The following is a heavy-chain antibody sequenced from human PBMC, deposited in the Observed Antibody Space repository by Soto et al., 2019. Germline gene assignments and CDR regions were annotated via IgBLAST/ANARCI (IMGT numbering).Heavy chain of an antibody. CDR2: ISSSSSYI. CDR3: ARGGPIQLWDRGGYYYYGMDV. Sequence: PGGSLRLSCAASGFTFSSYSMNWVRQAPGKGLEWVSSISSSSSYIYYADSVKGRFTISRDNAKNSLYLQMNSLRAEDTAVYYCARGGPIQLWDRGGYYYYGMDVWGQGTTVTVSS. D-gene: IGHD5-18*01. J-gene: IGHJ6*02. CDR1: GFTFSSYS. V-gene: IGHV3-21*01.